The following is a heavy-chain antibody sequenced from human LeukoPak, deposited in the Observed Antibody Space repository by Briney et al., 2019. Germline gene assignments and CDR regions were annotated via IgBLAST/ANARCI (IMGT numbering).Heavy chain of an antibody. V-gene: IGHV1-69*04. CDR3: ARTNYYDSSGYQGAGTYYYGMDV. CDR2: IIPILAIT. J-gene: IGHJ6*02. CDR1: GGTFSSYG. Sequence: SVKVSFKASGGTFSSYGVSWVRQAPGQGLEWMGRIIPILAITNYAQNFQGRVTITADKSTGTAYMELSSLRSEDTAVYYCARTNYYDSSGYQGAGTYYYGMDVWGQGTTVTVSS. D-gene: IGHD3-22*01.